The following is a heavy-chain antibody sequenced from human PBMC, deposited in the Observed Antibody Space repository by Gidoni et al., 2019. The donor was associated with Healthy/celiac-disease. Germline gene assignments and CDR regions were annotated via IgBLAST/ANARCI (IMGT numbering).Heavy chain of an antibody. J-gene: IGHJ4*02. CDR1: RLTFSSYA. CDR2: IRGSGGST. CDR3: AKDIGRLFEFDY. Sequence: EVQLLESGGGLVQPGGSLGLSCAASRLTFSSYAMSWVRQAPGKGLEWVSAIRGSGGSTYYADAVKGRFTISRDNSKNTLYLQMNSLRAEDTAVYYCAKDIGRLFEFDYWGQGTLVTVSS. D-gene: IGHD2-21*01. V-gene: IGHV3-23*01.